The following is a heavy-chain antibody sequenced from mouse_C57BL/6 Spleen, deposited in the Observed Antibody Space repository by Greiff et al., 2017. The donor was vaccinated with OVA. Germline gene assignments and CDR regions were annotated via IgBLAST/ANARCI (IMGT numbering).Heavy chain of an antibody. CDR2: INPYNGGT. Sequence: EVQLQQSGPVLVKPGASVKMSCKASGYTFTDSSINWVKQSHGKSLEWIGVINPYNGGTSYNQKFKGKATLTVDKSSSTAYMELNSLTSEDSAVYYCARTTYVDYAMDYWGQGTSVTVSS. D-gene: IGHD5-1*01. CDR1: GYTFTDSS. J-gene: IGHJ4*01. V-gene: IGHV1-19*01. CDR3: ARTTYVDYAMDY.